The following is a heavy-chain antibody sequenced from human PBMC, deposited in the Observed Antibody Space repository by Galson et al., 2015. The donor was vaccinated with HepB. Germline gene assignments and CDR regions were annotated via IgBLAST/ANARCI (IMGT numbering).Heavy chain of an antibody. D-gene: IGHD3-22*01. CDR2: IIPIFGTA. Sequence: SVKVSCKASGGTFSSYAISWVRQAPGQGLEWMGGIIPIFGTANYAQKFQGRVTITADESTSTAYMELSSLRSEDTAVYYCAGGGERGYYDIVDYWGQGTLVTVSS. CDR3: AGGGERGYYDIVDY. CDR1: GGTFSSYA. J-gene: IGHJ4*02. V-gene: IGHV1-69*13.